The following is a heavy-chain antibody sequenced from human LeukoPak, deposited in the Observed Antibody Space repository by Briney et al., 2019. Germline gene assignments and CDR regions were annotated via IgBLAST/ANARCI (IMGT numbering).Heavy chain of an antibody. CDR1: GFTFSSYG. J-gene: IGHJ4*02. D-gene: IGHD6-13*01. CDR3: AKRTAAMYYFDY. CDR2: IRYDGSNK. Sequence: PGGSLRLSCAASGFTFSSYGMHWVRQAPGKGLEWVVFIRYDGSNKYYADSVKGRFTISRDNSKNTLYLQMNSLRAEDTAVYYCAKRTAAMYYFDYWGQGTLVTVSS. V-gene: IGHV3-30*02.